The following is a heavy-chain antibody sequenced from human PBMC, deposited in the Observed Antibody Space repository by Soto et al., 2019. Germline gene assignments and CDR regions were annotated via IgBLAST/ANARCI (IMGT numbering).Heavy chain of an antibody. CDR1: GFTFSSYA. J-gene: IGHJ4*02. V-gene: IGHV3-23*01. D-gene: IGHD6-13*01. Sequence: GESLKISCAASGFTFSSYAMSWVRQAPGKGLEWVSAISGSGGSTYYADSVKGRFTISRDNSKNTLYLQMNSLRAEDTAVYYCAKDVTVKQLVQDYWGQGTLVTVSS. CDR3: AKDVTVKQLVQDY. CDR2: ISGSGGST.